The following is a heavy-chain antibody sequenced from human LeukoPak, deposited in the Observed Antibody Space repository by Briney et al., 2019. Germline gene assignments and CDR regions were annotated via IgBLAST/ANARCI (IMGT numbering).Heavy chain of an antibody. J-gene: IGHJ6*02. CDR1: GFTFSSYG. Sequence: GGSLRLSCAASGFTFSSYGMHWVRQAPGKGLEWVAVISYDGSNKYYADSVKGRFTISRDNSKNTLYLQMNSLRAEDTAEYYCAKDGGNERYYDSSGYPYYYYYGMDVWGQGTTVTVSS. CDR3: AKDGGNERYYDSSGYPYYYYYGMDV. D-gene: IGHD3-22*01. V-gene: IGHV3-30*18. CDR2: ISYDGSNK.